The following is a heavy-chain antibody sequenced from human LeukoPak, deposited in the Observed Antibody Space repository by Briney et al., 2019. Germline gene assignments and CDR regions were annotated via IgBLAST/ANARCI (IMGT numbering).Heavy chain of an antibody. Sequence: SETLSLTCSVSGGSISTYYWSWIRQPPGKGQEWIGYIYYSGSPNYNPSLKSRVTISADTSKNQFSLKLNSVTAADTAVYYCARGCGGSCHNDYWGQGTLVTVSS. CDR1: GGSISTYY. J-gene: IGHJ4*02. CDR2: IYYSGSP. D-gene: IGHD2-15*01. CDR3: ARGCGGSCHNDY. V-gene: IGHV4-59*01.